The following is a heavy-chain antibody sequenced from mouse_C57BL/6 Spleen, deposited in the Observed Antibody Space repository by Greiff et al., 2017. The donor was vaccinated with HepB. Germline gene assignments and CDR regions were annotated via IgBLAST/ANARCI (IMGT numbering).Heavy chain of an antibody. CDR2: ISSGGDYI. CDR3: TRVDTTVPFAY. Sequence: EVKVEESGEGLVKPGGSLKLSCAASGFTFSSYAMSWVRQTPEKRLEWVAYISSGGDYIYYADTVNGRFTISRDNARNTLYLQMSSLKSEDTAMYYCTRVDTTVPFAYWGQGTLVTVSA. D-gene: IGHD1-1*01. V-gene: IGHV5-9-1*02. J-gene: IGHJ3*01. CDR1: GFTFSSYA.